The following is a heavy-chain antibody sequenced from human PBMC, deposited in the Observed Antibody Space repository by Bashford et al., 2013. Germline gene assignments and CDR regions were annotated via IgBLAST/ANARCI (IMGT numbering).Heavy chain of an antibody. CDR1: GGSISSSTHY. J-gene: IGHJ6*02. CDR2: IYYSGST. CDR3: ASEAPNYYYGVGR. V-gene: IGHV4-39*07. Sequence: SETLSLTCTVSGGSISSSTHYWNWIRQPPGKGLEWIGSIYYSGSTYYNPSLKSRVTMSVDTSKIQFSLRLNSVDPPLTTARSITCASEAPNYYYGVGRLGPRDPRSPSP.